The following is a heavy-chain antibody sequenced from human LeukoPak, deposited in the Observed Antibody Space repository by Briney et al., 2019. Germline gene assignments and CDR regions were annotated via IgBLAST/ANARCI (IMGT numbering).Heavy chain of an antibody. Sequence: GGSLRLSCAASDFSFITYAMSWVRQAPGKGLQWVSSISDSGSSAYYADSVKGRFTISRDNSKNTLYLQMNSLRAEDRAVYYCATDARSGWSHFYYMDVWGKGTTVSVSS. V-gene: IGHV3-23*01. CDR1: DFSFITYA. D-gene: IGHD3-10*01. CDR2: ISDSGSSA. CDR3: ATDARSGWSHFYYMDV. J-gene: IGHJ6*03.